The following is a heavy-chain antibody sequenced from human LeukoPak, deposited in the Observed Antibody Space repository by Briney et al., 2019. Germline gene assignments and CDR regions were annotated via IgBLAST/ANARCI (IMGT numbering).Heavy chain of an antibody. J-gene: IGHJ6*03. CDR2: IIPIFGTA. CDR3: ASSKLAAPQTDYYMDV. Sequence: ASVKVSCKASGGTFSSYAISWVRQAPGQGLEWMGGIIPIFGTANYAQKFQGRVTITTDESTSTAYMELSSLRSEDTAVYYCASSKLAAPQTDYYMDVWGKGTTVTVSS. CDR1: GGTFSSYA. D-gene: IGHD6-13*01. V-gene: IGHV1-69*05.